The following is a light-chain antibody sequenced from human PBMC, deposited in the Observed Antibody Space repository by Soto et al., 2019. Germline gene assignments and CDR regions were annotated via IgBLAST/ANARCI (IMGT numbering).Light chain of an antibody. V-gene: IGLV2-14*03. CDR3: SSYTSSSTLSTYV. J-gene: IGLJ1*01. CDR2: DVS. Sequence: QSVLTQPASMSGSPGQSITISCTGTSSDVGGYNYVSWYLHHPGKAPKLMIYDVSNRPSGVSNRFSGSKSGNTASLIISGLQAADEADYYCSSYTSSSTLSTYVFGTGTKVTVL. CDR1: SSDVGGYNY.